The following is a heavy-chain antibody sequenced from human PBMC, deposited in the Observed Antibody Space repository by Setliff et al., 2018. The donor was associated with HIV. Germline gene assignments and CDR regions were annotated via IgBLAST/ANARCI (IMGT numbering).Heavy chain of an antibody. CDR3: ARTQYTTTWPGNY. J-gene: IGHJ4*02. D-gene: IGHD1-1*01. CDR1: GFIFNNFG. V-gene: IGHV1-18*04. CDR2: ISLYNEYK. Sequence: ASVKVSCKTSGFIFNNFGVTWVRQAPGQGREWVAWISLYNEYKYYAPHFLGRVTMSTDTSTSTVDLELRGLRADDTAIYYCARTQYTTTWPGNYWGQGTLVTVPQ.